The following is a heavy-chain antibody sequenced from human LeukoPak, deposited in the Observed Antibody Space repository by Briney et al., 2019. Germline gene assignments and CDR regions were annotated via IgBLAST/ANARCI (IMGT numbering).Heavy chain of an antibody. Sequence: SQTLSLTCTVSGGSISSGDYYWSWIRQPPGKGLEWIGYIYYSGSTYYNPSLKSRVTISVGTSKNQFSLKLSSVTAADTAVYYCARVVVVAATPSWFDPWGQGTLVTVSS. V-gene: IGHV4-30-4*01. J-gene: IGHJ5*02. CDR1: GGSISSGDYY. CDR3: ARVVVVAATPSWFDP. D-gene: IGHD2-15*01. CDR2: IYYSGST.